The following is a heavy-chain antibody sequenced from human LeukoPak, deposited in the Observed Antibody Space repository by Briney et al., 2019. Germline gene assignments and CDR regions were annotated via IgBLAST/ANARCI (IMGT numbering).Heavy chain of an antibody. CDR3: ARDQRSATILYYYYYYMDV. V-gene: IGHV3-74*01. CDR1: GFTFSTYW. Sequence: GGSLRLSCAASGFTFSTYWMHWVRQAPGKGLMWVSRINIDGSSTNYADSVKGRFTISRDNAKNSLYLQMNSLRAEDTAVYYCARDQRSATILYYYYYYMDVWGKGTTVTVSS. D-gene: IGHD5-12*01. CDR2: INIDGSST. J-gene: IGHJ6*03.